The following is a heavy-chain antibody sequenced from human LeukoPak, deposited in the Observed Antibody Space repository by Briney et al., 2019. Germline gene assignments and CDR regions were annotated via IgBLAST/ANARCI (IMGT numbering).Heavy chain of an antibody. V-gene: IGHV1-69*05. CDR1: GGTFSSYA. Sequence: GASVKVSCKASGGTFSSYAISWVRQAPGQGLEWMGRIIPIFGTANYAQKFQRRVTITTDESTSTAYMELSSLRSEDTAVYYCARELEGDYYYYYYMDVWGKGTTVTVSS. CDR2: IIPIFGTA. CDR3: ARELEGDYYYYYYMDV. J-gene: IGHJ6*03. D-gene: IGHD1-1*01.